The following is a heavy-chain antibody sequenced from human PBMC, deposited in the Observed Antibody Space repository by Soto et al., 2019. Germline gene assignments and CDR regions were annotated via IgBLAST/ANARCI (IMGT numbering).Heavy chain of an antibody. CDR1: GFTFNNYA. D-gene: IGHD1-1*01. CDR2: ITGSGSDT. J-gene: IGHJ4*02. Sequence: GGSLRLSCAASGFTFNNYAMGWVRQAPGKGLEWVSAITGSGSDTYYLDSVKGRFTISRDNSKNTLFLQVNSLRAEDTAIYYCAKEPQSPELYYFDYWGQGTLVTVSS. V-gene: IGHV3-23*01. CDR3: AKEPQSPELYYFDY.